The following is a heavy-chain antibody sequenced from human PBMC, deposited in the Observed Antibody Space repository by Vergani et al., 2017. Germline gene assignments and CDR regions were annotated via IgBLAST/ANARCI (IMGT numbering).Heavy chain of an antibody. CDR3: AELYGDAGYSPF. J-gene: IGHJ4*02. Sequence: EVQLVESGGGLEQPGRSLRLSCRASGFTFTDYGISWVRQAPGKGLEWVSGISGHDHRTLYADSVKGRFIISRDDSKNTLYLQMSSLRVEDTAIYYCAELYGDAGYSPFWGQGTLVTVSS. CDR2: ISGHDHRT. V-gene: IGHV3-23*04. CDR1: GFTFTDYG. D-gene: IGHD4-23*01.